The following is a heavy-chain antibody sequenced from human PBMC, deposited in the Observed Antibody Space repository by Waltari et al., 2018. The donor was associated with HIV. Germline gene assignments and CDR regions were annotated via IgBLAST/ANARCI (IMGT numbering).Heavy chain of an antibody. V-gene: IGHV1-3*01. Sequence: QVQLVQSGAEVKKPGASVKVSCKASGYTFTSYAMHWVRQAPGQRLEWMGWINAGNGNTKYSQKFQGRVTITRDTSASTAYMELSSLRSEDTAVYYCARNEKLEWLLVTGYYCYYGMDVWGQGTTVTVSS. J-gene: IGHJ6*02. D-gene: IGHD3-3*01. CDR2: INAGNGNT. CDR3: ARNEKLEWLLVTGYYCYYGMDV. CDR1: GYTFTSYA.